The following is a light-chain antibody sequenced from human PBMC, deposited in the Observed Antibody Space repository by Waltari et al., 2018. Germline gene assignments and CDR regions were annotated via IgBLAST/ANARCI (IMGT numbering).Light chain of an antibody. CDR3: QKYNSAPRT. CDR1: QGISNY. Sequence: DIQMTQSPSSLSASVGDRVTITFRASQGISNYLAWYQQKPGKVPKLLIYAASTLQSAVPSRFSGSGYGTDFTLTISSLQPEDVATYYCQKYNSAPRTFGQGTKVEIK. V-gene: IGKV1-27*01. J-gene: IGKJ1*01. CDR2: AAS.